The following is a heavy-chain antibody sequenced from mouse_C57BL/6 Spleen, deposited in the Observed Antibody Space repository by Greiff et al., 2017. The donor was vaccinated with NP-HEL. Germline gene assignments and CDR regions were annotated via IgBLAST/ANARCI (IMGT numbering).Heavy chain of an antibody. CDR3: ARQRDYYGSIYFDY. D-gene: IGHD1-1*01. V-gene: IGHV5-6*01. Sequence: EVQRVESGGDLVKPGGSLKLSCAASGFTFSSYGMSWVRQTPDKRLEWVATISSGGSYTYYPDSVKGRFTISRDNAKNTLYLQMSSLKSEDTAMYYCARQRDYYGSIYFDYWGQGTTLTVSS. CDR1: GFTFSSYG. CDR2: ISSGGSYT. J-gene: IGHJ2*01.